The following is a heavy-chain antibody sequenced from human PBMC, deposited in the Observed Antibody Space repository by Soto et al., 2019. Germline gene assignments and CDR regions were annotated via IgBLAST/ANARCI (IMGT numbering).Heavy chain of an antibody. V-gene: IGHV3-74*01. CDR2: INSDGSST. CDR1: GFTFSSYW. D-gene: IGHD5-12*01. J-gene: IGHJ3*02. CDR3: ARGDVATIIGDDAFDI. Sequence: EVQLVESGGGLVQPGGSLRLSCAASGFTFSSYWMHWVRQAPGKGLVWVSRINSDGSSTSYADSVKGRFTISRDNAKNTLYLQMNSLRAEDTAVYYCARGDVATIIGDDAFDIWGQGTMVTVSS.